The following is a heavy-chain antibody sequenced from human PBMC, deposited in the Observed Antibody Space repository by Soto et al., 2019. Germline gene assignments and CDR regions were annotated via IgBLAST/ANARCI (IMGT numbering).Heavy chain of an antibody. CDR3: PRSGYYGDAFDV. CDR1: GFTFSGYW. Sequence: EVQLVDSGGILVQPGGSLRLSCAASGFTFSGYWMSWVRQAPGKGLEWVANIKQDGSEKYYVDSVKGRFTISRDNAKNSLYLQMNSLRVEDTAVYYCPRSGYYGDAFDVWGQGTLVTVSS. V-gene: IGHV3-7*03. D-gene: IGHD3-22*01. CDR2: IKQDGSEK. J-gene: IGHJ3*01.